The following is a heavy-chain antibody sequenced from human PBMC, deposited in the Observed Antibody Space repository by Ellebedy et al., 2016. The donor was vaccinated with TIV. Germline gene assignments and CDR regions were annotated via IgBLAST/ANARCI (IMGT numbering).Heavy chain of an antibody. V-gene: IGHV3-11*04. D-gene: IGHD6-13*01. CDR3: ARTGSGYSRRMDV. CDR2: ISGIGSTK. J-gene: IGHJ6*02. CDR1: GFTFRDYF. Sequence: GESLKISCAASGFTFRDYFMSWSRQAPGKGLEGVSYISGIGSTKYYADSVKGRFTISRDNAKNSLYLQVNSLRAEDTAVYYCARTGSGYSRRMDVWGQGTTVTVSS.